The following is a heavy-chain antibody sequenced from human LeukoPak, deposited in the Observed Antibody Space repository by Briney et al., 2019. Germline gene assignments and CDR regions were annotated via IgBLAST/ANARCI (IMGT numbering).Heavy chain of an antibody. Sequence: GGSLRLSCAASGFTFSDYYMSWIRQAPGKGLEWISYINNDDVYTNYADSVKGRFTISRDNAKNSLHLQMNSLRADDTAVYYCARGTAAAPLDYWGQGTLVTVSS. CDR2: INNDDVYT. V-gene: IGHV3-11*03. CDR1: GFTFSDYY. D-gene: IGHD6-13*01. J-gene: IGHJ4*02. CDR3: ARGTAAAPLDY.